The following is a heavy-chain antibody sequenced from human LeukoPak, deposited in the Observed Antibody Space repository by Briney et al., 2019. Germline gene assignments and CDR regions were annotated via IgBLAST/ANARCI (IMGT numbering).Heavy chain of an antibody. CDR1: GFTFSSYA. CDR3: AKNPFVVVVAATPWFDP. CDR2: ISGSGGST. Sequence: PGGSLRLSCAASGFTFSSYAMSWVRQAPGKGLGWVSAISGSGGSTYYADSVKGRFTISRDNSKNTLYLQMNSLRAEDTAVYYCAKNPFVVVVAATPWFDPWGQGTLVTVSS. V-gene: IGHV3-23*01. J-gene: IGHJ5*02. D-gene: IGHD2-15*01.